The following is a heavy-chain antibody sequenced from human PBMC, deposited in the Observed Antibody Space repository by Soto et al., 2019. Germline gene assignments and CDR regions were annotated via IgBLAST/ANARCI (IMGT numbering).Heavy chain of an antibody. Sequence: GESLKISCAASGFTFSSYSMNWVRQAPGKGLEWVSSISSSSSYIYYADSVKGRFTISRDNAKNSLYLQMNSLRAEDTAVYYCARDLRADSSSSDYYYYGMDVWCQGTTVTVSS. CDR2: ISSSSSYI. CDR3: ARDLRADSSSSDYYYYGMDV. V-gene: IGHV3-21*01. D-gene: IGHD6-6*01. CDR1: GFTFSSYS. J-gene: IGHJ6*02.